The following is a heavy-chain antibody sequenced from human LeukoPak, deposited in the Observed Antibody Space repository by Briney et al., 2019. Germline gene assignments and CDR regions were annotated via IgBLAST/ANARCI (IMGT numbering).Heavy chain of an antibody. CDR2: IYYSGST. D-gene: IGHD3-10*01. CDR1: GGSISSYY. Sequence: SETLSLTCTVSGGSISSYYWSWIRQPPGKGLEWIGYIYYSGSTNYNPSLKSRVTISVDTSKNQFSLKLSSVTAADTAVYYCARLKYGSGSYIDYWGQGTLVTVSS. V-gene: IGHV4-59*01. CDR3: ARLKYGSGSYIDY. J-gene: IGHJ4*02.